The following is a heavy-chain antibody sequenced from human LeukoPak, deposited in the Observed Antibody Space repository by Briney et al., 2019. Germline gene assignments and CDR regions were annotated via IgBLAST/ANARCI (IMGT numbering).Heavy chain of an antibody. CDR2: ISYDGSNK. D-gene: IGHD4-17*01. Sequence: GGSLRLSCAASGFTFSSYGMHWVREAPGKGLEWVAVISYDGSNKYYADSVKGRFTISRDNSKNTLYLHMNSLRAEDTAVYYCAKVGDRNDYWGQGTLVTVSS. CDR1: GFTFSSYG. V-gene: IGHV3-30*18. J-gene: IGHJ4*02. CDR3: AKVGDRNDY.